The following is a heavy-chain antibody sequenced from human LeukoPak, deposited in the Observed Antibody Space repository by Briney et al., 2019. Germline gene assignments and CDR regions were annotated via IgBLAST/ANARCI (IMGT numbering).Heavy chain of an antibody. CDR3: ARGLSIGRGFYYMDV. CDR1: GYTFTSYD. CDR2: MNPNSGNT. D-gene: IGHD2/OR15-2a*01. Sequence: ASVKVSCKASGYTFTSYDINWVRQAAGQGLEWMGWMNPNSGNTGYAQKFQGRVTMTRNTSISTAYMELSSLRSEDTAVYYCARGLSIGRGFYYMDVWGKGTTVTVSS. V-gene: IGHV1-8*01. J-gene: IGHJ6*03.